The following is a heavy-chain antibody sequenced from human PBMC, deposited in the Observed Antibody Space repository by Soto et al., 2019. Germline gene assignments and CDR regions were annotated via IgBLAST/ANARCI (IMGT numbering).Heavy chain of an antibody. CDR3: ARATYDFWSGRFDY. J-gene: IGHJ4*02. CDR1: GGSISSYY. V-gene: IGHV4-59*01. D-gene: IGHD3-3*01. Sequence: PSETLSLTCTVSGGSISSYYWSWIRQPPGKGLEWIGYIYYSGSTNYNPSLKSRVTISVDTSKNQFSLKLSSVTAADTAVYYCARATYDFWSGRFDYWGQGTLVTVS. CDR2: IYYSGST.